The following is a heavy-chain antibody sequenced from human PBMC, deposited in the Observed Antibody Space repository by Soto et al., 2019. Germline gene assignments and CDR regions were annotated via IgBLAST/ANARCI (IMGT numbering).Heavy chain of an antibody. CDR2: ISPYDDST. J-gene: IGHJ5*01. D-gene: IGHD5-12*01. CDR1: GDTFIRYA. CDR3: ARGIWVATTADYYLDS. Sequence: ASVKVYCKASGDTFIRYAITWARQTPGQGFEWMGWISPYDDSTIYAQKLQGRVTMTADTSTRIVNLTLRSLKSDDTAVYYCARGIWVATTADYYLDSWGQATLVTVSS. V-gene: IGHV1-18*01.